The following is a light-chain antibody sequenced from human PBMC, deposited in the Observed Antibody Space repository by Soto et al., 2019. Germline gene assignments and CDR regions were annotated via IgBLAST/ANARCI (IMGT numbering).Light chain of an antibody. V-gene: IGKV1-33*01. J-gene: IGKJ4*01. CDR1: QYVGNY. CDR3: QQYDNIILS. CDR2: GAS. Sequence: IRLTQSPTSLIASVGDRVTITCQARQYVGNYLNWYQQKPGEPPRLLISGASNLEPGVPARFSGSGSGADFTFIISDLQPEDVATYFCQQYDNIILSFGGGTKVEI.